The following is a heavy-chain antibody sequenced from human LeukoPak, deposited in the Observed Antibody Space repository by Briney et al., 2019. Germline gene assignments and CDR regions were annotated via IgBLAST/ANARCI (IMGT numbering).Heavy chain of an antibody. V-gene: IGHV3-23*01. Sequence: GGCLRLSCAASGFTFSSYAMGWVRQAPGKGLGWVSAISGSGGSTYYADSVKGRFTISRDNSKNTLYLQMNSLRAEDTAVYYCAKGARMVRGVIGPIYYYYGMDVWGKGTTVTVSS. J-gene: IGHJ6*04. CDR2: ISGSGGST. CDR3: AKGARMVRGVIGPIYYYYGMDV. D-gene: IGHD3-10*01. CDR1: GFTFSSYA.